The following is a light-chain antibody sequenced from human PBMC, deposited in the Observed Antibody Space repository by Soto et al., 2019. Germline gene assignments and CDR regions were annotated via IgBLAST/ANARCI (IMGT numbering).Light chain of an antibody. CDR1: DSNVENNF. CDR2: NNN. J-gene: IGLJ3*02. Sequence: QAVVTQPPSMSTAPGQDVSISCSGTDSNVENNFVAWYQQLAGTAPKLLIYNNNERPSGIPARFSGSKSGTSATLDITGLQTGDEAEYFCQTWDISLSAVVFGGGTQLTVL. V-gene: IGLV1-51*01. CDR3: QTWDISLSAVV.